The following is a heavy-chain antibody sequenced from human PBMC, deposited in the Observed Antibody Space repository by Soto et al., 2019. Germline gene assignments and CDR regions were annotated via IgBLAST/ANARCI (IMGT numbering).Heavy chain of an antibody. J-gene: IGHJ4*02. D-gene: IGHD1-26*01. CDR1: GFTFSSYG. V-gene: IGHV3-30*18. CDR2: ISYDGSNK. Sequence: QVQLVESGGGVVQPGRSLRLSCAASGFTFSSYGMHWVRQAPGKGLEWVAVISYDGSNKYYADSVKGRFTISRDNSKNTLYLQMNSLRAEDTAVYYCAKDRERGSFDYWGQGTLFTVSS. CDR3: AKDRERGSFDY.